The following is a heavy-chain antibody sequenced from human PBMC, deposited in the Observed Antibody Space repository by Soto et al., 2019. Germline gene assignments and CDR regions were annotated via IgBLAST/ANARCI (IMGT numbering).Heavy chain of an antibody. J-gene: IGHJ4*02. CDR2: ISFTGNT. CDR1: GFNFISYS. CDR3: AKKASLTPGPPYFDY. D-gene: IGHD2-8*02. Sequence: PGGSLRLSCAASGFNFISYSMSWVRQAPGTGLEWVSAISFTGNTYYADSVKGRFTISRDNPKNTMYLQMNTLRAEDTAIYYCAKKASLTPGPPYFDYWGQGTLVTVSS. V-gene: IGHV3-23*01.